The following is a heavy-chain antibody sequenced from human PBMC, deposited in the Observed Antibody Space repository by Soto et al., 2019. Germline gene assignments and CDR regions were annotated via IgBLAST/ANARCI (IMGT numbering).Heavy chain of an antibody. D-gene: IGHD3-3*01. CDR3: ARPQLRFRSAFDI. Sequence: SETLSLTCAVYGGSFSGYYWSWIRQPPGKGLEWIGEINHSGSTNYNPSLKSRVTISVDTSKNQFSLKLSSVTAADTAVYYCARPQLRFRSAFDIWGQGTMVTVSS. J-gene: IGHJ3*02. CDR1: GGSFSGYY. CDR2: INHSGST. V-gene: IGHV4-34*01.